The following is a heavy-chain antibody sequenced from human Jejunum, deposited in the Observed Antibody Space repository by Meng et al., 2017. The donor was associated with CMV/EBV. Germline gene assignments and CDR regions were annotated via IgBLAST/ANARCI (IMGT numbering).Heavy chain of an antibody. D-gene: IGHD1-20*01. CDR3: ARVRSRYNWNDDAF. V-gene: IGHV1-2*02. CDR2: IAPSTGAT. CDR1: GYTFTDYY. Sequence: SGYTFTDYYIHWVRQAPGQGLEWMGCIAPSTGATNYAQKSQVRVTMTRDTSITTSYMELSSLTSDDTAVYFCARVRSRYNWNDDAFWGQGTLVTVSS. J-gene: IGHJ4*02.